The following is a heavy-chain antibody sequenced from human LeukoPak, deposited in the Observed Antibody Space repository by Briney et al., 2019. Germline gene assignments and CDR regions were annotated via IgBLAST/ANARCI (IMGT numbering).Heavy chain of an antibody. D-gene: IGHD2-2*01. CDR1: GFIFSSYW. Sequence: PGGSLRLSCAASGFIFSSYWMSWVRQAPGKGLEWVSCVSSSGTTMYHADSVKGRFTISRDNAKNSLYLQMNSLRAEDAAVYYCARRYCSSASCLFDYWGQGTLVTVSS. V-gene: IGHV3-48*03. CDR3: ARRYCSSASCLFDY. J-gene: IGHJ4*02. CDR2: VSSSGTTM.